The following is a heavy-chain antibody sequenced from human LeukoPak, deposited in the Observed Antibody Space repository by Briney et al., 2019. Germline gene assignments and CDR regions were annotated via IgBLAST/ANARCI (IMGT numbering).Heavy chain of an antibody. CDR1: GGSFSGYY. V-gene: IGHV4-34*01. Sequence: SETLSLTCAVYGGSFSGYYWSWIRQPPGKGLEWIGEINHSGSTNYNPSLKSRVTISVDTSKNQFSLKLSSVTAADTAVYYCARAGGEPLFDYWGQGTLVTVSS. CDR3: ARAGGEPLFDY. J-gene: IGHJ4*02. CDR2: INHSGST. D-gene: IGHD1-26*01.